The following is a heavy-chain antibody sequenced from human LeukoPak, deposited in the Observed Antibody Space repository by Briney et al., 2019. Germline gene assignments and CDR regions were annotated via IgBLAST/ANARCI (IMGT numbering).Heavy chain of an antibody. J-gene: IGHJ4*02. CDR1: GFTFSTYA. CDR2: ISFDGSTH. D-gene: IGHD4-17*01. CDR3: PAGDHLNYGVEY. Sequence: GRSLRLSCAASGFTFSTYAMHWVRQAPGKGPEWVAVISFDGSTHYYADSVKGRFTISRDNSKNTLYLQMNSLRAEDTAVYYCPAGDHLNYGVEYRGQGTLVTVSS. V-gene: IGHV3-30*04.